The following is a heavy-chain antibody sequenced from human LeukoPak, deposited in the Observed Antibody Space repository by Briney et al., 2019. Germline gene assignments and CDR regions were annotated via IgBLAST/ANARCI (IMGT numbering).Heavy chain of an antibody. CDR1: GYTFTGYY. J-gene: IGHJ4*02. CDR3: ARGACSSTSCFYFDY. Sequence: AASVKVSCKASGYTFTGYYMHWVRQAPGQGLEWMGWINPNSGGTNYAQKFQGRVTMTRDTSISTAYMELSRLRSDDTAVYYCARGACSSTSCFYFDYWGQGTLLTVSS. D-gene: IGHD2-2*01. V-gene: IGHV1-2*02. CDR2: INPNSGGT.